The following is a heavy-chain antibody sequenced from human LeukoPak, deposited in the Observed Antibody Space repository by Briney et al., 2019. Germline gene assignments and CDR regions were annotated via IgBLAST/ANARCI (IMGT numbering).Heavy chain of an antibody. CDR2: ISSSSSYI. CDR1: GGSISSYY. Sequence: ETLSLTCTVSGGSISSYYWSWIRQPPGKGLEWVSSISSSSSYIYYADSVKGRFTISRDNAKNSLYLQMNSLRAEDTAVYYCARASYCTNGVCYAYYYYMDVWGKGTTVTVSS. CDR3: ARASYCTNGVCYAYYYYMDV. V-gene: IGHV3-21*01. J-gene: IGHJ6*03. D-gene: IGHD2-8*01.